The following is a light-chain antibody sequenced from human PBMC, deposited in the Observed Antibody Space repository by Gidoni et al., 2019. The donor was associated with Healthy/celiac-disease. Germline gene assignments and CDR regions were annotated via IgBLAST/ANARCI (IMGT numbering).Light chain of an antibody. CDR1: QSVSSY. CDR2: DAS. Sequence: IVLTQSPATLSLSPGERATLSCRASQSVSSYLHWYQQKPGQAPRLLIYDASNRATGIPARFSGSGSWTDFTLTISSLEPEDFAVYYCQQRSNWPITFGPGTKVDIK. CDR3: QQRSNWPIT. V-gene: IGKV3-11*01. J-gene: IGKJ3*01.